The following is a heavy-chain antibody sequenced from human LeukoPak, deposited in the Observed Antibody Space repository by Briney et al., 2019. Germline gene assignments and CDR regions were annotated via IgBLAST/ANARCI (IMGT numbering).Heavy chain of an antibody. CDR1: GITLSNYG. V-gene: IGHV3-23*01. CDR3: AKRGVVIRVILVGFHKEANYFDS. Sequence: GGSLRLSCAVSGITLSNYGMSWVRQAPGKGLEWVAGISGSGGRTDYADSVKGRFTISRDNPKNTLYLQMNSLRAEDTAVYFCAKRGVVIRVILVGFHKEANYFDSWGQGVLVTVSS. J-gene: IGHJ4*02. CDR2: ISGSGGRT. D-gene: IGHD3-22*01.